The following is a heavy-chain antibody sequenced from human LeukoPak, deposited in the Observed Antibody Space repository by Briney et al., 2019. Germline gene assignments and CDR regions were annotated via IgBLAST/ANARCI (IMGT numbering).Heavy chain of an antibody. CDR2: LYSDGNT. CDR3: ARGVEPLAANTLAY. J-gene: IGHJ4*02. V-gene: IGHV3-53*01. D-gene: IGHD1-14*01. CDR1: GFTVITND. Sequence: GGSLRLSCAASGFTVITNDMAWVRQAPGKGLEWVSVLYSDGNTKYADSVQGRFTISRDNSKNTLYLEMNSLSPDDTAVYYCARGVEPLAANTLAYWGQGTLVTVSS.